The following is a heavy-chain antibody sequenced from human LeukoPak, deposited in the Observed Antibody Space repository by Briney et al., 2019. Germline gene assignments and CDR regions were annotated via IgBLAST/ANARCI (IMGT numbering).Heavy chain of an antibody. J-gene: IGHJ4*02. Sequence: SETLSLTCTVSGGSISSDTSYWGWVRQPPGKGLEWVASVYYTGGTYYNPSLKSRITISVDTSKNQFSLKLSSVTAADTATYYCVRRNYYFDYWGQGTVVTVSS. V-gene: IGHV4-39*01. D-gene: IGHD2/OR15-2a*01. CDR1: GGSISSDTSY. CDR2: VYYTGGT. CDR3: VRRNYYFDY.